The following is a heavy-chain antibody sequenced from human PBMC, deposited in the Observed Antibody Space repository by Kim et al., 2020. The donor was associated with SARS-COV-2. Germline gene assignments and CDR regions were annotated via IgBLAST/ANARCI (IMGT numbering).Heavy chain of an antibody. CDR1: GFTFSDHY. CDR3: ARAGDSSGYYGY. V-gene: IGHV3-72*01. J-gene: IGHJ4*02. CDR2: TRNKANSYTT. Sequence: GGSLRLSCAASGFTFSDHYMDWVRQAPGKGLEWVGRTRNKANSYTTEYAASVKGRFTISRDDSKNSLYLQMNSLKTEDTAVYYCARAGDSSGYYGYWGQGTLLTVSS. D-gene: IGHD3-22*01.